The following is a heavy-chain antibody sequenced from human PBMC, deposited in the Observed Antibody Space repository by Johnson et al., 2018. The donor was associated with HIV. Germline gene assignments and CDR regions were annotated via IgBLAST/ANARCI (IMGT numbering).Heavy chain of an antibody. J-gene: IGHJ3*02. Sequence: VQLVESGGGVVQPGTSMRPPCAASGLNFSDSRTPPARPPPPKGLEWMAIISFDGSSKYYADSVKGRFTISRDNSNNTLYLQMNNLRLEDTAVYYCTRQADIWGQGTMVTVSS. CDR2: ISFDGSSK. V-gene: IGHV3-30*03. CDR1: GLNFSDSR. CDR3: TRQADI.